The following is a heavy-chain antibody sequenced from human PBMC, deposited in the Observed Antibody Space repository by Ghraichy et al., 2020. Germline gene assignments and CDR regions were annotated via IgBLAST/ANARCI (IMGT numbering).Heavy chain of an antibody. CDR1: DDSISRYY. V-gene: IGHV4-4*09. CDR2: MCHNVIT. J-gene: IGHJ5*02. Sequence: SETLSLTCSVSDDSISRYYWSWIRHIPGRGLEWLGHMCHNVITKYNPSLASRLTMSLDTSRGEFSLILTSVTTADAAVYYCARGRRYIDINGPTVDWFDPWGQGTRVVVSS. D-gene: IGHD4-23*01. CDR3: ARGRRYIDINGPTVDWFDP.